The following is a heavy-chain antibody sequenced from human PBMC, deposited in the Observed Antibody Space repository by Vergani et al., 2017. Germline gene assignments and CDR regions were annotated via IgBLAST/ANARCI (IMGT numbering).Heavy chain of an antibody. D-gene: IGHD3-22*01. CDR1: GGSISSYY. V-gene: IGHV4-34*01. CDR3: ARGYYYYDSSGYYQKRAPFDY. CDR2: INHSGST. Sequence: QVQLQESGPGLVKPSETLSLTCTVSGGSISSYYWSWIRQPPGKGLEWIGEINHSGSTNYNPSLKSRVTISVDTSKNQFSLKLSSVTAADTAVYYCARGYYYYDSSGYYQKRAPFDYWGQGTLVTVSS. J-gene: IGHJ4*02.